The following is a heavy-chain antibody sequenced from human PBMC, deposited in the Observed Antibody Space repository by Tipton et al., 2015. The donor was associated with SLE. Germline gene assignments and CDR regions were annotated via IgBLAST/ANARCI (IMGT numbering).Heavy chain of an antibody. CDR2: FFNSGRT. J-gene: IGHJ2*01. CDR3: ASPMLSNWYFDL. CDR1: HGSISGHY. D-gene: IGHD2-8*01. V-gene: IGHV4-59*08. Sequence: TLSLTCTVSHGSISGHYWSWIRQPPGKGLGWIGYFFNSGRTDYNPSLKGRVTISADTSKNQFSLKLSSVTAADTAVYYCASPMLSNWYFDLWGRGTLVTVSS.